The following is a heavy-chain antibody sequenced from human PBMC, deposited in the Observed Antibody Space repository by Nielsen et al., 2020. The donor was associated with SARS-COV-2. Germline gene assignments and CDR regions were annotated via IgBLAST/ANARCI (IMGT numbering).Heavy chain of an antibody. CDR3: AKEPWYY. CDR2: IRDAAGNT. D-gene: IGHD2-15*01. J-gene: IGHJ4*02. CDR1: GFTFSSDA. V-gene: IGHV3-23*01. Sequence: GESLKISCAASGFTFSSDAMGWVRQAPGKGLEWVSSIRDAAGNTYYADSVKGRFTISRDNSKNTLYLQMNSLRAEDTAVYYCAKEPWYYWGQGTLVTVSS.